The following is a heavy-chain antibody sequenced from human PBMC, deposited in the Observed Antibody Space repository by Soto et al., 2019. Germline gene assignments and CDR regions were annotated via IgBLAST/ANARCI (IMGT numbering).Heavy chain of an antibody. J-gene: IGHJ3*01. V-gene: IGHV4-34*01. Sequence: SETLSLTCAVYGGSFSGYYWSWIRQPPGKGLEWIGEINHSGSTNYNPSLKSRVTISVDTSKNQFSLKLSSVTAADTAVYYCAGETSDYDFLAAPTTFDFWGQGTMVTVSS. CDR1: GGSFSGYY. CDR3: AGETSDYDFLAAPTTFDF. CDR2: INHSGST. D-gene: IGHD3-9*01.